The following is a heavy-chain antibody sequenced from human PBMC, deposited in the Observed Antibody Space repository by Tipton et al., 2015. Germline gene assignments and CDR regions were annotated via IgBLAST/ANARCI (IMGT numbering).Heavy chain of an antibody. D-gene: IGHD3-9*01. J-gene: IGHJ4*02. V-gene: IGHV4-38-2*02. CDR1: GGSISSDYY. CDR3: ACQDYDSLTRDYQTVDY. Sequence: TLSLTCTVSGGSISSDYYWGWIRQPPGKGLEWIGSIPHSGNTYYNPSLKSRVTMSRDTSKNQFSLKLTSVTAADTAVYYCACQDYDSLTRDYQTVDYWGQGTLVTVSS. CDR2: IPHSGNT.